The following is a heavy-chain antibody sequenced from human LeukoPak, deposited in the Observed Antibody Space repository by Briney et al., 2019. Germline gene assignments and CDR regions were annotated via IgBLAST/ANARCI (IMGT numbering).Heavy chain of an antibody. CDR3: ARLCGGGSCHDFDY. CDR1: GGSFSGYY. V-gene: IGHV4-34*01. D-gene: IGHD2-15*01. J-gene: IGHJ4*02. Sequence: PSETLSLTCAVYGGSFSGYYWSWVRQPPGKGLEWGWEINHIGSTNYNPSLKRRVTISVHTTKNQSSRKLSSVTAADTAVYYCARLCGGGSCHDFDYWGQGTLVTVSS. CDR2: INHIGST.